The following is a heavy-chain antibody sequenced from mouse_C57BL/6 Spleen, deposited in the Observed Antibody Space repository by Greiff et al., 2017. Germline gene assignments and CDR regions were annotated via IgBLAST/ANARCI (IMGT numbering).Heavy chain of an antibody. Sequence: QVKLQQPGTELVKPGASVKLSCKASGYTFTSYWMRWVKQRPGQGLEWIGNINPSNGGTNYNEKFKSKATLNVDNSSSPAFMQLSSLKSEDSAVYYCARAGDGYDGVFDYWGQGTTLTVSS. CDR1: GYTFTSYW. D-gene: IGHD2-2*01. CDR3: ARAGDGYDGVFDY. V-gene: IGHV1-53*01. J-gene: IGHJ2*01. CDR2: INPSNGGT.